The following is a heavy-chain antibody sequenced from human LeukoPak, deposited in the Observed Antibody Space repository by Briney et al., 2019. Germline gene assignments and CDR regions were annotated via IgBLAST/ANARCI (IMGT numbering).Heavy chain of an antibody. CDR2: ISNSGSAI. V-gene: IGHV3-48*03. CDR3: AGKAQDSSWSRFDY. D-gene: IGHD6-13*01. J-gene: IGHJ4*02. Sequence: GGSLRLSCAASGFTFSSFEMNWVRQARGKGLEWVSYISNSGSAIYYADSVKGRFTLSRDNAKNSLYLQMNSMRAEDTAVYFCAGKAQDSSWSRFDYWGQGTLVTVSS. CDR1: GFTFSSFE.